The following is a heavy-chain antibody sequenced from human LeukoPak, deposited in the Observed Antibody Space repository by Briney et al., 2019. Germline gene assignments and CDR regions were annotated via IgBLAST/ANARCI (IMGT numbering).Heavy chain of an antibody. CDR1: GFTFSTYA. CDR3: ARGSYNPFDY. V-gene: IGHV3-23*01. Sequence: GGSLRLSCAASGFTFSTYAMSWVRQAPGKGLEWVSGISGSGDSTSYADSVKGRFTISRDNSKNTQYLQMNSLRAEDTAVYYCARGSYNPFDYWGQGTLVTVSS. CDR2: ISGSGDST. D-gene: IGHD3-16*01. J-gene: IGHJ4*02.